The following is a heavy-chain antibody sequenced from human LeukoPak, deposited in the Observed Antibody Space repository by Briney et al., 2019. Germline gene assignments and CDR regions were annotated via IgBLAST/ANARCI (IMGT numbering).Heavy chain of an antibody. Sequence: GGSLRLSCAASGFTVSSNYMSWVRQAPGKGLEWVSVIYSGGSTYYADSVKGRFTISRDNSKNTLYLQMNSLRAEDTAMYYCARDTNGDVRGFDYCGQGTLVTVSS. CDR2: IYSGGST. V-gene: IGHV3-66*02. CDR3: ARDTNGDVRGFDY. J-gene: IGHJ4*02. D-gene: IGHD2-8*01. CDR1: GFTVSSNY.